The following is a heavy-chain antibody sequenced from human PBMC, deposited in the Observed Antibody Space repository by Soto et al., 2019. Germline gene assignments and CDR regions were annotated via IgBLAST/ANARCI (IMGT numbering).Heavy chain of an antibody. Sequence: GGSLRLSCAASGVTFSSYAMTWVRQVPGEGLEWVSVITNSGSDTLHADSVKGRFTISRVHSKNTVYLQMNSLRPEDTAIYYCAKASVGSYPGSRVFDFWGQGTRVTVSS. V-gene: IGHV3-23*01. CDR3: AKASVGSYPGSRVFDF. J-gene: IGHJ4*02. D-gene: IGHD1-26*01. CDR1: GVTFSSYA. CDR2: ITNSGSDT.